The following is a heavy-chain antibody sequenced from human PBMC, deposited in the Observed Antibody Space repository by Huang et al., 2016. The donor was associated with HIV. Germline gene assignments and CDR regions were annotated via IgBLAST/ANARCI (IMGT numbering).Heavy chain of an antibody. D-gene: IGHD1-26*01. CDR3: AKDGADEEWDIDY. Sequence: VQLVESGGGVVQPGRSLRLACAASGFSFSTYGLHWVRQARGKGMEWVAVISYEGSNKYYAHSVKGRFTSARDTSENKVYLQMNSLRHEDTAVYYCAKDGADEEWDIDYWGQGTLVTVSS. CDR2: ISYEGSNK. V-gene: IGHV3-30*18. J-gene: IGHJ4*02. CDR1: GFSFSTYG.